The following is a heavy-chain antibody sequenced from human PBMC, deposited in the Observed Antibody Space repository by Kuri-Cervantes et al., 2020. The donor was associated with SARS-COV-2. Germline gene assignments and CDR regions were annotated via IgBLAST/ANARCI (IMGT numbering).Heavy chain of an antibody. Sequence: GESLKISCAASGFTFSSYAMHWVRQAPGKGLEWVAVISYDGSNKYYADSVKGRFTTSRDNSKNTLYLQMNSLRAEDTAVYYCARDSWLVHYYYYYVDVWGKGTTVTVSS. J-gene: IGHJ6*03. CDR1: GFTFSSYA. V-gene: IGHV3-30*04. CDR2: ISYDGSNK. D-gene: IGHD6-19*01. CDR3: ARDSWLVHYYYYYVDV.